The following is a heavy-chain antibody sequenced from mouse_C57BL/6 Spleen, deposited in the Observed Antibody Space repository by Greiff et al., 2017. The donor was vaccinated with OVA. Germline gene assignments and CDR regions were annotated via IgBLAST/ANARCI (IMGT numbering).Heavy chain of an antibody. J-gene: IGHJ2*01. Sequence: EVQLQQSGPELVKPGASVKISCKASGYTFTDYYMNWVKQSHGKSLEWIGDINPNNGGTSYNQKFTGKATLTVDKSSSTAYMELRSLTSEDSAVYYCARRGLGLVDYWGQGTTLTVSS. V-gene: IGHV1-26*01. CDR2: INPNNGGT. CDR3: ARRGLGLVDY. D-gene: IGHD4-1*01. CDR1: GYTFTDYY.